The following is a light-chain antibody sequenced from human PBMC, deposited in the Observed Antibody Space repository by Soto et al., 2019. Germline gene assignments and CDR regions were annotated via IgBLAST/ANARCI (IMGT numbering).Light chain of an antibody. V-gene: IGLV2-14*03. CDR2: DVT. J-gene: IGLJ1*01. Sequence: QSALTQPASVSGSPGQSITISCSVTSSDVGGYNYVSWYQHHPGKAPKLIICDVTDRPSGVSSRFSGSKSGNTASLTISGLQAEDEADYYCSSYTSSNTEVFGTGTKLTVL. CDR3: SSYTSSNTEV. CDR1: SSDVGGYNY.